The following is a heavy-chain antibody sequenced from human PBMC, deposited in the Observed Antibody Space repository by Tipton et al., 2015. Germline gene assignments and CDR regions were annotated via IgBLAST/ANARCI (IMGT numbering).Heavy chain of an antibody. CDR1: GVSVSSGGYY. J-gene: IGHJ5*02. CDR3: ARLRETYGSDSDNWFDP. CDR2: IYYSGST. D-gene: IGHD3-10*01. V-gene: IGHV4-61*08. Sequence: TLSLTCSVSGVSVSSGGYYWSWIRQPPGKGLEWIGSIYYSGSTNYNPSLKSRVTISVDTSKNQFSLKLSSVTAADTAVYYCARLRETYGSDSDNWFDPWGQGTLVTVSS.